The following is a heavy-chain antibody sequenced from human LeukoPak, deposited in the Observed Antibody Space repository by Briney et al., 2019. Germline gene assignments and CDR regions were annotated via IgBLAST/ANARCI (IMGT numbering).Heavy chain of an antibody. CDR2: IIPIFGTA. V-gene: IGHV1-69*13. CDR1: GGIFSNYA. CDR3: ASRSSGWDHTTYDY. J-gene: IGHJ4*02. D-gene: IGHD6-19*01. Sequence: ASVKVSCKASGGIFSNYAISWVRQAPGQGLEWMGGIIPIFGTANYAQKFQGRVTITADESTSTAYMELSSLRSEDTAVYYCASRSSGWDHTTYDYWGQGTLVTVSS.